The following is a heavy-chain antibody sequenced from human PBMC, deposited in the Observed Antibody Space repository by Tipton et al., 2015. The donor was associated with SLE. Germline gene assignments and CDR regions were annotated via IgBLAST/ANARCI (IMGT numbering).Heavy chain of an antibody. J-gene: IGHJ3*02. V-gene: IGHV4-4*07. Sequence: TLSLTCTVSGGSISSYYWSWVRQPAGKGLEWIGRIYSGGNTRYSPSLESRVTMSVDTSKNQVSLNMNSVTAADTAIYYCTRDPDPYCTCPTCREIQAFDIWGQGTMVTVSS. D-gene: IGHD5-18*01. CDR1: GGSISSYY. CDR2: IYSGGNT. CDR3: TRDPDPYCTCPTCREIQAFDI.